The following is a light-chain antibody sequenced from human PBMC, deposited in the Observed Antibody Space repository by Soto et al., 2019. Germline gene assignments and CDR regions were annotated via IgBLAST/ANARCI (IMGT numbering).Light chain of an antibody. Sequence: SVLTQPPSVSGAPGQRVTISCTGSSSNIGAGYDVHWYQQLPGTAPKVLSFGNYNRPSGVPDRFSGSKSGTSASLAITGLQAEDEADYYCQSYDSSLSGFYVFGTGTKVTVL. J-gene: IGLJ1*01. CDR1: SSNIGAGYD. CDR2: GNY. V-gene: IGLV1-40*01. CDR3: QSYDSSLSGFYV.